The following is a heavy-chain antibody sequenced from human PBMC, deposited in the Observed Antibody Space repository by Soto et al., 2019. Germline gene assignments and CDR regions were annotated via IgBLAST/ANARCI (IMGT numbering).Heavy chain of an antibody. CDR1: GYSFTSYW. J-gene: IGHJ5*02. CDR2: IYPRDSDT. D-gene: IGHD6-13*01. CDR3: ARSTGSSSWYEYNWFDP. V-gene: IGHV5-51*01. Sequence: EVQLVQSGAEVKKPGESLKISCKGSGYSFTSYWIGWVRQMPGKGLEWMGIIYPRDSDTRYSPSVEGQVTMSVDKSVSTAYLQWSSLKASDTAMYYCARSTGSSSWYEYNWFDPWGQGARVTVSS.